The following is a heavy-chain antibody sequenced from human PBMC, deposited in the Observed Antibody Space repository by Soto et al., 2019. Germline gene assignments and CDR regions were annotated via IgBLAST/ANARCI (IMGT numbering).Heavy chain of an antibody. D-gene: IGHD6-13*01. CDR3: ARAGIAAAAPPGY. V-gene: IGHV4-31*03. CDR1: GGSISSGGYY. CDR2: MYYSGSN. Sequence: QVQLQESGTGLVKPSQTLSLTCTVSGGSISSGGYYWSWLRQHPGMLMEWVGYMYYSGSNYYNPSLKRRVTTPVDTSKNQCSLTLSSVSAADTAVYCCARAGIAAAAPPGYWGQGTLVSGSS. J-gene: IGHJ4*02.